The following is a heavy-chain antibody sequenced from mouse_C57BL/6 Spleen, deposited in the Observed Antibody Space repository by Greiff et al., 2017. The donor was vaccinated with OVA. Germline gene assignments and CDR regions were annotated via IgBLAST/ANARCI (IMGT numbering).Heavy chain of an antibody. J-gene: IGHJ1*03. D-gene: IGHD2-3*01. V-gene: IGHV1-82*01. CDR2: IYPGDGDT. Sequence: QVQLKDSGPELVKPGASVKISCKASGYAFSSSWMNWVKQRPGKGLEWIGRIYPGDGDTNYNGKFKGKATLTADKSSSTAYMQLSSLTSEDSAVYFCARQIPDGYYSYWYFDVWGTGTTVTVSS. CDR1: GYAFSSSW. CDR3: ARQIPDGYYSYWYFDV.